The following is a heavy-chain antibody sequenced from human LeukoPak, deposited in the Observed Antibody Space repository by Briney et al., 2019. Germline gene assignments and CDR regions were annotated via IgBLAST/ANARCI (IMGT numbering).Heavy chain of an antibody. D-gene: IGHD6-13*01. CDR1: GFTFSSYS. V-gene: IGHV3-21*01. CDR3: ARVGSIAAAGSPDY. CDR2: ISSSSSYI. Sequence: GGSLRLSCAASGFTFSSYSMNWVRQAPGKGLEWVSSISSSSSYIYYADSVKGRFTISRDNAKNSLYLQMNSLRADDTAVYYCARVGSIAAAGSPDYWGQGTLVTVSS. J-gene: IGHJ4*02.